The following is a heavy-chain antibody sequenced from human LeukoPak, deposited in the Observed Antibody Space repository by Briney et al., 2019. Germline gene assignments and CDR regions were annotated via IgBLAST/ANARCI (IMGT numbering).Heavy chain of an antibody. J-gene: IGHJ4*02. CDR1: GYTFTGYY. V-gene: IGHV1-2*02. CDR2: INPNSGGT. Sequence: ASVKVSCKASGYTFTGYYMHWVRQAPGQGLEWMGWINPNSGGTNYAQKFQGGVTMTRDTSISTAYMELSRLRSDDTAVYYCARGLWFGELPLLRYWGQGTLVTVSS. CDR3: ARGLWFGELPLLRY. D-gene: IGHD3-10*01.